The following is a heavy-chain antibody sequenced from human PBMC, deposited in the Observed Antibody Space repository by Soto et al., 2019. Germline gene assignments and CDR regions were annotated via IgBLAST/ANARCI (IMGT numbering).Heavy chain of an antibody. CDR1: GTSISSTYW. V-gene: IGHV4-4*02. CDR2: IHHTGGT. CDR3: ATLPPRVVVALAEFAS. D-gene: IGHD2-21*01. J-gene: IGHJ5*02. Sequence: QVQLRQSGPGLVKPSGTLSLTCFVSGTSISSTYWWTWVRQSPGKGLEWIGEIHHTGGTNYNPALKTRLTISAXXXNXXLSLRLSTVTAADSAIYYCATLPPRVVVALAEFASWGQGSLVTVSS.